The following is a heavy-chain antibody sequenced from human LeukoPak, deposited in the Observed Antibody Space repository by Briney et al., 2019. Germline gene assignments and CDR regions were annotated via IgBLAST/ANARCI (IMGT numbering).Heavy chain of an antibody. Sequence: ASVKVSCKASGYTFTGYHMHWVRQAPGQGLEWMGRINPNSGDTNYAQKFQGRVTMTRDTSISTAYMELSRLRSDDTAVYYCSRAGSGSSRFFDYWGQGTLVTVSS. J-gene: IGHJ4*02. CDR2: INPNSGDT. V-gene: IGHV1-2*06. D-gene: IGHD3-10*01. CDR1: GYTFTGYH. CDR3: SRAGSGSSRFFDY.